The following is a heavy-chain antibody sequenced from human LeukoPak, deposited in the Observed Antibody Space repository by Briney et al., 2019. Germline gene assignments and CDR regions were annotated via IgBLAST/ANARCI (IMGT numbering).Heavy chain of an antibody. V-gene: IGHV4-34*01. CDR1: GGSFSGYY. CDR2: INHSGSA. D-gene: IGHD3-10*01. CDR3: ARGYYYGSGSYSY. Sequence: KPSETLSLTCAVYGGSFSGYYWSWIGQPPGKGLEWIGEINHSGSANYTPSLKSGVTISVDTPKTQTSLKLSSVTAADTAVYHCARGYYYGSGSYSYWGQGTLVTASS. J-gene: IGHJ4*02.